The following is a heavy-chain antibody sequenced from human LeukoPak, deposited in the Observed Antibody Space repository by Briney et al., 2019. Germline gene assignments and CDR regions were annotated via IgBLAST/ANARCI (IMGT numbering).Heavy chain of an antibody. V-gene: IGHV3-11*01. D-gene: IGHD2-21*02. J-gene: IGHJ4*02. Sequence: GGSLRLSCAASRFTFSDYYMNWIRQAPGKGLEWISYISSSGGTIYYADSVKGRFTISRDNAKKSLYLQMNSLRAEDTAVYYCASGLNMVTVPFDYWGQGTLVTVSS. CDR1: RFTFSDYY. CDR2: ISSSGGTI. CDR3: ASGLNMVTVPFDY.